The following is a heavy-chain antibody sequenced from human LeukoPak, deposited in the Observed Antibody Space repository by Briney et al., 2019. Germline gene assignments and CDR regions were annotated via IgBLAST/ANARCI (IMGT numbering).Heavy chain of an antibody. V-gene: IGHV1-8*03. CDR3: ARVIQLWSRHYYYYYMDV. CDR1: GYTFTSYD. D-gene: IGHD5-18*01. Sequence: ASVKVSCKASGYTFTSYDINWVRQATGQGLEWMGWMNPNSGNTGYAQKFQGRVTITRNTSISTAYMELSSLRSEDTAVYYCARVIQLWSRHYYYYYMDVWGKGTTVTVSS. J-gene: IGHJ6*03. CDR2: MNPNSGNT.